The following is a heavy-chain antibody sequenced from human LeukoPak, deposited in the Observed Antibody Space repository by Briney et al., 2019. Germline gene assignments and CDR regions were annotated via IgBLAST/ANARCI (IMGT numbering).Heavy chain of an antibody. D-gene: IGHD1-26*01. CDR3: ASSREKWERGAFDI. J-gene: IGHJ3*02. Sequence: GGSLRLSCTASGFTFGDYAMSWVRQAPGKGLEWVSFIRSKAYGVTTEYAASVKGRFTVSRDDSKSIAYLQMDSVKTEDTAVYYCASSREKWERGAFDIWGQGTMVTVSS. CDR2: IRSKAYGVTT. CDR1: GFTFGDYA. V-gene: IGHV3-49*04.